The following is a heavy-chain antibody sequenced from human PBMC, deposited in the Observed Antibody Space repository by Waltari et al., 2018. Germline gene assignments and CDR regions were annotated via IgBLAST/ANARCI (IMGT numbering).Heavy chain of an antibody. V-gene: IGHV1-3*01. Sequence: QVQLVQSGAEVKKPGASVKVSCKASGYTFTSYAMHWVRQAPGQRLEWMGWINPGNGNTKYSQKFQGRVTITRDTSASTAYMELSSLRSEDTAVYYCARGPRGATFDYWGQGTLVTVSS. CDR1: GYTFTSYA. CDR2: INPGNGNT. J-gene: IGHJ4*02. CDR3: ARGPRGATFDY. D-gene: IGHD1-26*01.